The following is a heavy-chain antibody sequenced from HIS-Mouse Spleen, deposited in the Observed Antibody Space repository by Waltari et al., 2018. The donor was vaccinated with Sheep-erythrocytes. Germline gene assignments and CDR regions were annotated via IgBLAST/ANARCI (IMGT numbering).Heavy chain of an antibody. V-gene: IGHV3-74*01. J-gene: IGHJ4*02. CDR2: INSDGSSK. D-gene: IGHD1-26*01. Sequence: EVQLVESGGGLVQPGGSLRLSCAVSGFTLSSHCPHCVRRAPGKALVGVSSINSDGSSKSDADSVKGRFTISRDNAKNTLYLQMNSLRAEDTAVYYCARVSAGELKYYFDYWGQGTLVTVSS. CDR3: ARVSAGELKYYFDY. CDR1: GFTLSSHC.